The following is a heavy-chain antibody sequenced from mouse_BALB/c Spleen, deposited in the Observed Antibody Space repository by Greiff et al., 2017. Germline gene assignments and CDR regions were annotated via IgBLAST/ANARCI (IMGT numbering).Heavy chain of an antibody. J-gene: IGHJ4*01. CDR3: ARSLLRPSYYAMDY. CDR1: GFNIKDTY. CDR2: IDPANGNT. D-gene: IGHD1-2*01. V-gene: IGHV14-3*02. Sequence: VQLQQSGAELVKPGASVMLSCTASGFNIKDTYMHWVKQRPEQGLEWIGRIDPANGNTKYDPKFQGKATITADTSSNTAYLQLSSLTSEDTAVYYCARSLLRPSYYAMDYWGQGTSVTVSS.